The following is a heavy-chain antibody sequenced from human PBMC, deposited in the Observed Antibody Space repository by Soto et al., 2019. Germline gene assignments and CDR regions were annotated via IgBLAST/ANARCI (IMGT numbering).Heavy chain of an antibody. J-gene: IGHJ4*02. V-gene: IGHV1-46*01. CDR3: ARERSEQFDY. CDR2: INPTFGST. CDR1: GYTFTNYF. D-gene: IGHD1-26*01. Sequence: QVQLVQSGAEVRKPGASVRLSCKASGYTFTNYFFHWERQAPGQGLEWMGMINPTFGSTSYTQDLQGRVTMTRDTSTGTVYMDLTSLKSEDTAVYYCARERSEQFDYWGQGTLVTVSS.